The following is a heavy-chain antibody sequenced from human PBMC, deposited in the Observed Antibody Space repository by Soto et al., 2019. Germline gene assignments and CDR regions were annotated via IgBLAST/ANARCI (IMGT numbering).Heavy chain of an antibody. CDR2: ISYDGSNK. CDR1: GFTFSSYG. CDR3: AKDRSMGYDGSGEGYDFDY. J-gene: IGHJ4*02. Sequence: QVQLVESGGGVVQPGRSLRLSCAASGFTFSSYGMHWVRQAPGKGLEWVAVISYDGSNKYYADSVKGRFTISRDNSKNTVYLQMNSLRAEDTAVYYCAKDRSMGYDGSGEGYDFDYWGQGTLVTVSS. V-gene: IGHV3-30*18. D-gene: IGHD3-10*01.